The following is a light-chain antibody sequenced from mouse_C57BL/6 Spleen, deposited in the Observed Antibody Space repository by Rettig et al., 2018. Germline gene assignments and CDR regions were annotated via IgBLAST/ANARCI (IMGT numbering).Light chain of an antibody. CDR2: DTS. Sequence: QIVLTQSPAIMSASPGEKVTMTCSASSSVSDMYWYQQKPGSSPRLLIYDTSNLASGIPVRFSGSGSGTSYSLTISRMEAEDAATYYCQQWSSYPFTFGSGTKLEI. CDR3: QQWSSYPFT. J-gene: IGKJ4*01. V-gene: IGKV4-55*01. CDR1: SSVSD.